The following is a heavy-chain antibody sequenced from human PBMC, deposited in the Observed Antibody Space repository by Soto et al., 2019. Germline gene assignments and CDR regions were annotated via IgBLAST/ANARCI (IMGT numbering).Heavy chain of an antibody. CDR3: AKAPGDYAFYYFDY. CDR1: GFTFSSYA. D-gene: IGHD4-17*01. J-gene: IGHJ4*02. Sequence: HPGGSLRLSCAASGFTFSSYAMSWVRQAPGKGLEWVSAISGSGGSTYYADSVKGRFTISRDNSKNTLYLHMNSLRADVLAFYYCAKAPGDYAFYYFDYWGQGTLVTVSS. V-gene: IGHV3-23*01. CDR2: ISGSGGST.